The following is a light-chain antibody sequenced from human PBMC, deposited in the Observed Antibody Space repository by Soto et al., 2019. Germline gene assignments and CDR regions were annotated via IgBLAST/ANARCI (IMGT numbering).Light chain of an antibody. CDR3: CPSAGSHYV. J-gene: IGLJ1*01. CDR1: SSDVGSYNL. V-gene: IGLV2-23*01. CDR2: EGS. Sequence: QSVLTQPASVSGSPGQSITLSCTGTSSDVGSYNLVSWYQQHPGKAPKLMIYEGSKRPSGVSNRFSGPKSGNTASLTISGLQAQDEADYYCCPSAGSHYVFGTGTKVTVL.